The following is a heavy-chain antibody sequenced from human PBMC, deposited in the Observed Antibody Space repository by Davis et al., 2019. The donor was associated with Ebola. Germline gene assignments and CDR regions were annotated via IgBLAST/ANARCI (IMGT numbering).Heavy chain of an antibody. CDR2: INTDGSST. Sequence: GESLKISCAVSGLTFSSYWMHWVRQAPGKGLVWVSRINTDGSSTTYADSVKGRFTISRDNAKNTLYLQMNSLRAEDTAVYYCARGSRNMDVWGQGTTVTVSS. CDR1: GLTFSSYW. V-gene: IGHV3-74*01. J-gene: IGHJ6*02. CDR3: ARGSRNMDV.